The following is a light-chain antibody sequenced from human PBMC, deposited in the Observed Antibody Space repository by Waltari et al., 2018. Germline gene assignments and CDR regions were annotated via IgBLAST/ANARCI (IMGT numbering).Light chain of an antibody. CDR1: SSNIGNNY. CDR2: RIN. CDR3: TAWDDSLSGCV. V-gene: IGLV1-47*01. Sequence: QSVLTQPPSASGTPGQRVTISCYGSSSNIGNNYVFWYQQLPGMAPKLLIYRINRRPSVFPDRISGSKSVTSSSLAISGLRSEDDAYYYCTAWDDSLSGCVFGGGTKVTVL. J-gene: IGLJ3*02.